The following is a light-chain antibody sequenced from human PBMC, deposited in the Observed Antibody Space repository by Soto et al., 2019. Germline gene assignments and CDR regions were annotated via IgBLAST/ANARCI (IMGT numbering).Light chain of an antibody. V-gene: IGKV1-27*01. J-gene: IGKJ3*01. CDR3: QKYNSAPCT. CDR1: QGISNF. CDR2: GAS. Sequence: DIQMTQSPSSLSASVGDRVTITCRASQGISNFLAWYQQKPGKVPSVLLYGASTLRSGVPSRFSGSGSGTDFTLTISRLQPEDVATYYCQKYNSAPCTFGPGTKVDIK.